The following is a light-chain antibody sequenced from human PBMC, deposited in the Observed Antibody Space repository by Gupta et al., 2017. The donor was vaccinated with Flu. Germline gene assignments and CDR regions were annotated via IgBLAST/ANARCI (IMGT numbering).Light chain of an antibody. CDR3: SSYTSGSTFYV. Sequence: QSALTQPASVSGSPGQSITISCSGTSSDVGRSDSVSWYQQHPDKAPNLIIFDVTNRPSGVSSRFSGSKSGNTASLTTSGLQAEDETDYYCSSYTSGSTFYVFGTGTKVTVL. CDR1: SSDVGRSDS. CDR2: DVT. J-gene: IGLJ1*01. V-gene: IGLV2-14*01.